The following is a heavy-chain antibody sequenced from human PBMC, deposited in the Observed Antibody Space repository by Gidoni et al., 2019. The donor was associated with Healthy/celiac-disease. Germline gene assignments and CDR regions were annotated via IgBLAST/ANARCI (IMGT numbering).Heavy chain of an antibody. J-gene: IGHJ6*02. D-gene: IGHD5-18*01. CDR2: INPNSGGT. CDR1: GYTFTGYY. V-gene: IGHV1-2*02. CDR3: ARDFGRGYSYGYLYYYYGMDV. Sequence: QVQLVQSGAEVKKPGASVKVSCKASGYTFTGYYMHWVRQAPGQGLEWMGWINPNSGGTNYAQKFQGRVTMTRDTSISTAYMELSRLRSDDTAVYYCARDFGRGYSYGYLYYYYGMDVWGQGTTVTVSS.